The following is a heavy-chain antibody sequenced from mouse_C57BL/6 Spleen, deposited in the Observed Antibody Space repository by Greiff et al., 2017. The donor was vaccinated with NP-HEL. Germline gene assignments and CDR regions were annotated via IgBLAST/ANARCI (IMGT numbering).Heavy chain of an antibody. D-gene: IGHD2-5*01. CDR2: ISDGGSYT. Sequence: EVKLVESGGGLVKPGGSLKLSCAASGSTFSSYAMSWVRQTPEKRLEWVATISDGGSYTYYPDNVKGRFTISRDNAKNNLYLQMSHLKSEDTAMYYCARGYSNYDYFDYWGQGTTLTVSS. CDR3: ARGYSNYDYFDY. J-gene: IGHJ2*01. V-gene: IGHV5-4*03. CDR1: GSTFSSYA.